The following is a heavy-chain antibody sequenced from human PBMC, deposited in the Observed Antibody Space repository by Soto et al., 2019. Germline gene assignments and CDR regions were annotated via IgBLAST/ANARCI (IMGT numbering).Heavy chain of an antibody. Sequence: SQTLSLTCVISGDNVSSNSVAWTWVRQSPSRGLEWLGRTYYRSRWYNDYAVSVRGRIAINPDTSKNHFSLHLNSVTPDDTAVYYCVRSEEDSDYYYYGMDVWGQGTTVTVS. D-gene: IGHD2-15*01. CDR1: GDNVSSNSVA. CDR3: VRSEEDSDYYYYGMDV. V-gene: IGHV6-1*01. CDR2: TYYRSRWYN. J-gene: IGHJ6*02.